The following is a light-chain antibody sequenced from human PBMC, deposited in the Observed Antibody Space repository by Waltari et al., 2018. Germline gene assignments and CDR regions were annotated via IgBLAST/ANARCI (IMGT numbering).Light chain of an antibody. V-gene: IGLV2-14*03. Sequence: QSALTQPASVSGSPGQSITISCTGTSSDVGGYNYVSWYQQHPGKAPKLMIYDVSNRPSGVSNRVSGSKSVNTASLTISELQAEDEADYYCSSYTSSSTVVFGGGTKLTVL. J-gene: IGLJ2*01. CDR3: SSYTSSSTVV. CDR1: SSDVGGYNY. CDR2: DVS.